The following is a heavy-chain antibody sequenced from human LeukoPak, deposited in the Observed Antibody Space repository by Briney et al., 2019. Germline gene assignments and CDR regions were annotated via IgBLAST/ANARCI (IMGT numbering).Heavy chain of an antibody. D-gene: IGHD3-10*01. J-gene: IGHJ5*02. CDR3: ARQPGAGWFDP. V-gene: IGHV5-51*01. Sequence: GESLKISCQASGYSFTSSWIGWARPMPGKGLEWMAIINPGDSDTRYSPSFQGQVTISADKSISTVYLQWGSLKASDTAMYYCARQPGAGWFDPWGQGTLVTLSS. CDR1: GYSFTSSW. CDR2: INPGDSDT.